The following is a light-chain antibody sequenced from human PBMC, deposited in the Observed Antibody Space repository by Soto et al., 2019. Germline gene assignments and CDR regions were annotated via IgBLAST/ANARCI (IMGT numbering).Light chain of an antibody. Sequence: DIQMTQSPSSLSASVGDRVTITCRASQSISSYLNWYQQKPGKAPKLLIYAASSLQSGVLSRFSGSGSGTDFTLTISSLQPEDFATYFCQQIYSAPLTFGGGTKVDIK. CDR1: QSISSY. J-gene: IGKJ4*01. V-gene: IGKV1-39*01. CDR2: AAS. CDR3: QQIYSAPLT.